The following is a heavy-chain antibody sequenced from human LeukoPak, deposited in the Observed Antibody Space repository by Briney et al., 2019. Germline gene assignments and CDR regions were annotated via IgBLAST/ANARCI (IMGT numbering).Heavy chain of an antibody. J-gene: IGHJ3*02. CDR3: ARLQEDAFDI. V-gene: IGHV3-21*01. CDR1: GFTFSSYS. CDR2: ISSSSSYI. Sequence: GGSLRLPCAASGFTFSSYSMNWVRQAPGKGLEWVSSISSSSSYIYYADSVKGRFTISRDNAKNSLYLQMNSLRAEDTAVYYCARLQEDAFDIWGQGTMVTVSS.